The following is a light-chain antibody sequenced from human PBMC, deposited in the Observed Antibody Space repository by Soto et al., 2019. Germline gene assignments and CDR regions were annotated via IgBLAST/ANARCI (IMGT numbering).Light chain of an antibody. CDR3: QSYDSSFVV. Sequence: NFMLTQPHSVSESPGKTVTISCTRSSGSIANNYVQWYQQRPGSAPTAVIYESKQRPSGVPDRFSGSTDGSSNSASLTIAGLQTEDEADDYCQSYDSSFVVFGGGTKGTVL. J-gene: IGLJ2*01. CDR2: ESK. V-gene: IGLV6-57*04. CDR1: SGSIANNY.